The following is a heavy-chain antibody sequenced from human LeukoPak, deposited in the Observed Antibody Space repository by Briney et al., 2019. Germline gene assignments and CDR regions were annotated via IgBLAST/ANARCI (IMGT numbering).Heavy chain of an antibody. V-gene: IGHV3-9*01. Sequence: PGGSLRLSCAASGFTFDDYAMHWVRQAPGKGLEWVSGISWNSGSIAYADSVKGRFTISRDNAKNSLYLQMNSLRAEDTALYYCAKDFGRSAYDRPFDYWGQGTLVTVPS. CDR2: ISWNSGSI. J-gene: IGHJ4*02. CDR1: GFTFDDYA. CDR3: AKDFGRSAYDRPFDY. D-gene: IGHD5-12*01.